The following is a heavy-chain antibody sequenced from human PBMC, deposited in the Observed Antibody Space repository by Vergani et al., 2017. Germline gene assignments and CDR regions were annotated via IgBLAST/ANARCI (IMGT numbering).Heavy chain of an antibody. CDR2: INHSGSP. J-gene: IGHJ5*02. CDR3: ARRRPRSTLFDP. Sequence: QVQLQQWGAGLLKPSETLSLTCAVYGGSFSGYYWSWIRQPPGKGLEWIGEINHSGSPNYNPSLQSLVTISVDTSKNQFSLKLSAVTAADTAVYYCARRRPRSTLFDPWGQGILVTVSS. V-gene: IGHV4-34*01. D-gene: IGHD3-10*01. CDR1: GGSFSGYY.